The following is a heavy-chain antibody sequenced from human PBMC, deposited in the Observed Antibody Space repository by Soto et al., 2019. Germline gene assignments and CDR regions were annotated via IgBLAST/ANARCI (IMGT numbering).Heavy chain of an antibody. Sequence: EVQLVESGEGLVQPGGSLRLSCAASGFTFSSYAMHWVRQAPGKGLEYVSAISSNGGSTYYADSVKGRFTISRDNSKNTLYLQMGSLRAEDMAVYYCAIEYGNGLDYWCQGTLLTVSS. D-gene: IGHD1-1*01. CDR3: AIEYGNGLDY. J-gene: IGHJ4*02. V-gene: IGHV3-64*02. CDR2: ISSNGGST. CDR1: GFTFSSYA.